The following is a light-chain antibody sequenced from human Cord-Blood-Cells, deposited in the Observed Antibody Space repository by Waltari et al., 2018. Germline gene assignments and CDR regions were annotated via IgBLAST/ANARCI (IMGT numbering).Light chain of an antibody. Sequence: DIQLTQSTSFLSASVGDRVTITCRASQGISSYLAWYQQKPGKAPKLLIYAASTLQGSVPSSFSGSGSGAEFTLTTISLQPEDFSTYYCQQHNSYPPLTFGGGTKVEIK. J-gene: IGKJ4*01. CDR2: AAS. CDR1: QGISSY. CDR3: QQHNSYPPLT. V-gene: IGKV1-9*01.